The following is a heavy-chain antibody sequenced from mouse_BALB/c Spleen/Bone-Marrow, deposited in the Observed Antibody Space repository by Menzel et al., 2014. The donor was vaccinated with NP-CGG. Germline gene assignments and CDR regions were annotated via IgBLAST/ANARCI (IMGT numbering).Heavy chain of an antibody. CDR1: GFNIKDTY. J-gene: IGHJ3*01. Sequence: EVKLVDSGAELVKPGASVKLSCTASGFNIKDTYMHWVKQRSEQGLEWIGRIDPANGNTKYDPKFQGKATITADTSSNTAYLQLSSLTSEDTAVYYCASYYYGSSLFAYWGQGTLVTVSA. CDR2: IDPANGNT. CDR3: ASYYYGSSLFAY. V-gene: IGHV14-3*02. D-gene: IGHD1-1*01.